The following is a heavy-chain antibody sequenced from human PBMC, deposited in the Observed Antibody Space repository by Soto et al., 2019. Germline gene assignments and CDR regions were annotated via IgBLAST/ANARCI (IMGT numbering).Heavy chain of an antibody. V-gene: IGHV4-31*03. Sequence: KASETLSLTCSVSGGSISSGGYYWSWIRQHPGEGLEWIGYIYYSGSTYYNPSLKSRVAISVDTSETQFSLKLTSVTAADTAVYYCARARERAWDYFDYWGQGALVTVSS. CDR1: GGSISSGGYY. J-gene: IGHJ4*02. CDR3: ARARERAWDYFDY. CDR2: IYYSGST.